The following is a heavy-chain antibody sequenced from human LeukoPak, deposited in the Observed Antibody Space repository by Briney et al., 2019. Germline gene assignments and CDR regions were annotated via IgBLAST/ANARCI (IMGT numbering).Heavy chain of an antibody. Sequence: GGSLRLSCAASGFTFSSYNMNWVRQAPGKGLEWVSSITIVSSYIYYADPVKGRFTISRDNAKNSLYLQMNSLRAEDTAVYYCARDPYSGSYGNYYYYFMDVWGKGTTVTISS. CDR2: ITIVSSYI. J-gene: IGHJ6*03. CDR1: GFTFSSYN. CDR3: ARDPYSGSYGNYYYYFMDV. V-gene: IGHV3-21*01. D-gene: IGHD1-26*01.